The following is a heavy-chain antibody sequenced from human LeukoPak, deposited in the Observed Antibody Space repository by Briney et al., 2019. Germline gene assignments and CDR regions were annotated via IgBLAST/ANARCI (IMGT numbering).Heavy chain of an antibody. J-gene: IGHJ4*02. CDR1: GYTITGYY. D-gene: IGHD3-10*01. Sequence: ASVKVSCKASGYTITGYYIHWVRQAPGQGLEWMGWINPNSGDTNYAQKFQGRVTMTRDTSISTVYMELFRLTSDDTAVYYCARKETGNYFDFWGQGTLVTVST. CDR2: INPNSGDT. V-gene: IGHV1-2*02. CDR3: ARKETGNYFDF.